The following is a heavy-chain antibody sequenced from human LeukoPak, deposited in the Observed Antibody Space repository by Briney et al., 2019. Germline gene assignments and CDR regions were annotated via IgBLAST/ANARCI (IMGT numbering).Heavy chain of an antibody. D-gene: IGHD6-19*01. CDR3: ARQVVAVAGTGYFDY. V-gene: IGHV4-39*01. CDR1: GGSIRSSSYY. Sequence: SKTLSLTCTASGGSIRSSSYYWGWIRQPPGKGLEWIGSIYYSGSTYYNASLKSRGTISVDTSKNQFSLKLNSVTAADTAVYFCARQVVAVAGTGYFDYWGQGTLVTVSS. J-gene: IGHJ4*02. CDR2: IYYSGST.